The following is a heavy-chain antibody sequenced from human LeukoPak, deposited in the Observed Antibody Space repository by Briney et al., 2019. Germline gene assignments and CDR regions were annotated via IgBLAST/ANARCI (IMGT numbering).Heavy chain of an antibody. J-gene: IGHJ4*02. CDR1: GGSFSGYY. CDR2: INHSGST. D-gene: IGHD3-10*01. V-gene: IGHV4-34*01. Sequence: PSETLSLTCAVYGGSFSGYYWSWIRQPPGKGLEWIGEINHSGSTNYNPSLKSRVTISVETPKNQFSLKLSSVTAADTAVYYCARGAAIGSGSYSPTYFDYWGQGTLVTVSS. CDR3: ARGAAIGSGSYSPTYFDY.